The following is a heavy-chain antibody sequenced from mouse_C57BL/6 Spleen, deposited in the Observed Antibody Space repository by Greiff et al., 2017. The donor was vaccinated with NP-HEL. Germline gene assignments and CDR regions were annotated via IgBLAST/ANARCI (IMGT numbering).Heavy chain of an antibody. V-gene: IGHV7-3*01. J-gene: IGHJ4*01. Sequence: EVHLVESGGGLVQPGGSLSLSCAASGFTFTDYYMSWVRQPPGKALEWLGFIRNKANGYTTEYSASVQGRFTISRDNSQSILYLQMNALRAEDSATYYCARYRPYYALDYWGQGTSVTVSS. CDR3: ARYRPYYALDY. CDR2: IRNKANGYTT. CDR1: GFTFTDYY.